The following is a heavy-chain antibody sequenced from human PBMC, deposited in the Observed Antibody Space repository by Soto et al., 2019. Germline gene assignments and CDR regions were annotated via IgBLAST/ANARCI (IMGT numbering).Heavy chain of an antibody. CDR2: IKRDADGGTT. J-gene: IGHJ4*02. CDR1: GFRLSDAW. D-gene: IGHD2-8*01. V-gene: IGHV3-15*07. CDR3: VTDDGPE. Sequence: EVQVVESGGGLVKPGGSLRLSCAASGFRLSDAWVHWVRQAPGKGLQWVGRIKRDADGGTTDYAALVKGRFIISRDDSKNTLSLNMNSMISDDTGVYYGVTDDGPEWGQGALVTVSP.